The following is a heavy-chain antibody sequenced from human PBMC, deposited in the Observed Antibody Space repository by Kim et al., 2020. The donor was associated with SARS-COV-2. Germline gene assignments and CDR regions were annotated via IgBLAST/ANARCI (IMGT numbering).Heavy chain of an antibody. J-gene: IGHJ4*02. V-gene: IGHV3-33*06. CDR3: AKGESTVTTSSSLVLE. Sequence: GGSLRLSCAASGFTFSSYGMHWVRQAPGKGLEWVAVIWYDGSNKYYADSVKGRFTISRDNSKNTLYLQMNSLRAEDTAVYYCAKGESTVTTSSSLVLEWGQGTLVTVSS. CDR2: IWYDGSNK. CDR1: GFTFSSYG. D-gene: IGHD4-17*01.